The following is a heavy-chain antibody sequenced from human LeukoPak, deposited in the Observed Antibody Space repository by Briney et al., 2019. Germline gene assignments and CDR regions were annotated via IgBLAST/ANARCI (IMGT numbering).Heavy chain of an antibody. J-gene: IGHJ1*01. CDR2: INPNSGST. V-gene: IGHV1-2*02. CDR3: ARDGTTGRF. CDR1: GYTFTGYY. D-gene: IGHD2-8*02. Sequence: ASVKVSCKASGYTFTGYYMMWVRLAPGQGLEWMGWINPNSGSTTYAQVFQGRVTMTRDTSVSTAYLELNRLTSDDTAVYYCARDGTTGRFWGQGTLITVSS.